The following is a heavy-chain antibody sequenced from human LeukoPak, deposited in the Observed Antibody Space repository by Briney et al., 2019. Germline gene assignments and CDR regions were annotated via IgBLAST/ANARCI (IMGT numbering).Heavy chain of an antibody. D-gene: IGHD2-21*01. V-gene: IGHV4-34*01. Sequence: GSLRLSCAASGFTFSSYAMSWVRQAPGKGLEWIGEINNSGSSNYNPSLKSRVTISLDTSKNQFSLKLTSVTAADTAVYYCARGRALFDWGQGTLVTVSS. CDR1: GFTFSSYA. J-gene: IGHJ4*02. CDR3: ARGRALFD. CDR2: INNSGSS.